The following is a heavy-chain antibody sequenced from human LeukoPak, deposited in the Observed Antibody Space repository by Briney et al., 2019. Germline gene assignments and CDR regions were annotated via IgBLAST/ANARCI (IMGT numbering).Heavy chain of an antibody. J-gene: IGHJ4*02. CDR1: GFTFSSYW. Sequence: GSLRLSCAASGFTFSSYWMHWVRQAPGKGLVWVSRINSDGSSTSYADSEKGRFTISRDNAKNTLYLQMNSLRAEDTAVYYCARGAAAGTMWGGFDYWGQGTLVTVSS. V-gene: IGHV3-74*01. D-gene: IGHD6-13*01. CDR2: INSDGSST. CDR3: ARGAAAGTMWGGFDY.